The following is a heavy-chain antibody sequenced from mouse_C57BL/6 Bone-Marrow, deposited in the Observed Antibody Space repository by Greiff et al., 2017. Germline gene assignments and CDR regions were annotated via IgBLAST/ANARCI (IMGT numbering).Heavy chain of an antibody. CDR2: ISSGGSDT. J-gene: IGHJ2*01. D-gene: IGHD1-1*01. Sequence: EVKLVESGGDLVKPGGSLKLSCAASGFTFSSYGMSWVRQTPDKRLEWVGTISSGGSDTYYTDSVKGRVNLSGDNATNTLYLQMRSLKSEDTAMYYCARPFYYCGYFDYWGQGTTLTVSS. V-gene: IGHV5-6*01. CDR3: ARPFYYCGYFDY. CDR1: GFTFSSYG.